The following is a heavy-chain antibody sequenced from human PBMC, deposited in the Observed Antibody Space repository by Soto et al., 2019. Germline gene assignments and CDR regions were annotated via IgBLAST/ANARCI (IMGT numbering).Heavy chain of an antibody. J-gene: IGHJ4*02. CDR3: ASQKIWGSYRYDPTEFDY. D-gene: IGHD3-16*02. Sequence: QVQLQESGPGLVKPSQTLSLTCTVSGGSISSGDYYWSWIRQPPGKGLEWIGYIYYSGSTYYNPSLKSRVTISLDTSKNQFSLKLSSVTAADTAVYYCASQKIWGSYRYDPTEFDYWGQGTLVTVSS. CDR2: IYYSGST. CDR1: GGSISSGDYY. V-gene: IGHV4-30-4*01.